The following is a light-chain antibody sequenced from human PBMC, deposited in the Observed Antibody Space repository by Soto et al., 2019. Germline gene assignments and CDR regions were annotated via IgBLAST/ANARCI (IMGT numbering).Light chain of an antibody. CDR2: GAS. Sequence: EVVLTQSPGTLSLSPGERASLSGRASHSVISSYLAWYQQKPGQAPRLLIYGASSRATGIPDRFSGSGSGTDFTLTISRLEPEDFAVYYCQQYGSSITFGQGTRLENK. CDR1: HSVISSY. V-gene: IGKV3-20*01. J-gene: IGKJ5*01. CDR3: QQYGSSIT.